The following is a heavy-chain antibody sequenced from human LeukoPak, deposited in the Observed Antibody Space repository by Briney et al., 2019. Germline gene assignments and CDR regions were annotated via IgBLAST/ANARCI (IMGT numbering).Heavy chain of an antibody. D-gene: IGHD3-3*01. CDR3: ARDRSVDDFWSGYYQNWFDP. J-gene: IGHJ5*02. CDR1: GYMFTSHG. V-gene: IGHV1-8*01. CDR2: MNPNSGNT. Sequence: GASVKVSCKSSGYMFTSHGIHWLRQAPGQGLEWMGWMNPNSGNTGYAQKFQGRVTMTRNTSISTAYMELSRLRSDDTAVYYCARDRSVDDFWSGYYQNWFDPWGQGTLVTVSS.